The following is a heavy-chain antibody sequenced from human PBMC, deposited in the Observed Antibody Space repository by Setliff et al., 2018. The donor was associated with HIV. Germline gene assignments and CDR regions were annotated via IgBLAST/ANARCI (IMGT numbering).Heavy chain of an antibody. CDR2: IKENGDEK. J-gene: IGHJ4*02. V-gene: IGHV3-7*01. Sequence: GGSLRLSCAASGFTFSTYWMSWFRQAPGKGLEWVANIKENGDEKYYVDSVKGRFTISRDNAKNSLYLQMNSLRAEDTAIYYCARDDPAGGIDFWGQGTLVTVSS. CDR3: ARDDPAGGIDF. D-gene: IGHD1-26*01. CDR1: GFTFSTYW.